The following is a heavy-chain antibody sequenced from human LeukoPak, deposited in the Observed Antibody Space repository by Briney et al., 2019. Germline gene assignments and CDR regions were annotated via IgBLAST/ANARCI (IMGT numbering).Heavy chain of an antibody. CDR2: IIPIFGTA. V-gene: IGHV1-69*06. D-gene: IGHD1-26*01. J-gene: IGHJ5*02. CDR1: GGTFSSYA. CDR3: ARADPSGSYYKSWFDP. Sequence: SVKVSCKASGGTFSSYAISWVRQAPGQGLEWMGGIIPIFGTANYAQKFQGRVTITADKSTSTAYMELSSLRSEDTAVYYCARADPSGSYYKSWFDPWGQGTLVTVSS.